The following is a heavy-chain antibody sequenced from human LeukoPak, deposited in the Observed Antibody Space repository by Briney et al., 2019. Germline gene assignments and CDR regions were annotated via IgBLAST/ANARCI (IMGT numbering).Heavy chain of an antibody. Sequence: SETLSLTCTISGGSISSSDYYWGWIRQPPGKGLEWIGSMHYSGNTYYNPSRKSRVTISVNTSKNKFSLKLRSVTAADTAVYYCARQKTGTTRNGVVPAPYFDYWGQGTLVTVSS. CDR3: ARQKTGTTRNGVVPAPYFDY. CDR2: MHYSGNT. D-gene: IGHD2-2*01. J-gene: IGHJ4*02. V-gene: IGHV4-39*01. CDR1: GGSISSSDYY.